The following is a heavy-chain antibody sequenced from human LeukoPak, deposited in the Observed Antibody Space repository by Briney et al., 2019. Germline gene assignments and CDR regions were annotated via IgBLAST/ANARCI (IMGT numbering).Heavy chain of an antibody. CDR1: GYTFTSYD. CDR2: MNPNSGNT. V-gene: IGHV1-8*01. CDR3: ARIRGIAAAPTPGY. D-gene: IGHD6-13*01. Sequence: ASVKVSCKASGYTFTSYDIYWVRQATGQGLEWMGWMNPNSGNTGYAQKFQGRVTMTRNTSISTAYMELSSLRSEDTAVYYCARIRGIAAAPTPGYWGQGTLVTVSS. J-gene: IGHJ4*02.